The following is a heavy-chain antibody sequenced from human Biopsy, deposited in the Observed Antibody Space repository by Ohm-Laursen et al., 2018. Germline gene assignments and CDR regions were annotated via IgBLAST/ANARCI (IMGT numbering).Heavy chain of an antibody. V-gene: IGHV4-39*01. D-gene: IGHD3-3*01. CDR3: ARHSLDDFWSGAHYYFDY. J-gene: IGHJ4*02. CDR1: GGSISSRNHY. Sequence: SDTLSLTCSASGGSISSRNHYWGWPRQPPGKGLEWIGPVYYSGSTFYNSSLESRVTVSVDTSKNQFHLRLTSMSASDTAVYYCARHSLDDFWSGAHYYFDYWGLGTLVTVSS. CDR2: VYYSGST.